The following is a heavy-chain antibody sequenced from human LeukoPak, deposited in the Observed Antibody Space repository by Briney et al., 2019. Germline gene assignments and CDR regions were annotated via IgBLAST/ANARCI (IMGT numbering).Heavy chain of an antibody. CDR1: GFTFSDYY. J-gene: IGHJ4*02. Sequence: GGSLRLPCAASGFTFSDYYMSWIRQAPGKGLEWVSYISSSGSTIYYADSVKGRFTISRDNAKNSLYLQMNSLRAEDTAVYYCARDRRYCSSTSCYTSASGLEYWGQGTLVTVSS. CDR3: ARDRRYCSSTSCYTSASGLEY. D-gene: IGHD2-2*02. V-gene: IGHV3-11*01. CDR2: ISSSGSTI.